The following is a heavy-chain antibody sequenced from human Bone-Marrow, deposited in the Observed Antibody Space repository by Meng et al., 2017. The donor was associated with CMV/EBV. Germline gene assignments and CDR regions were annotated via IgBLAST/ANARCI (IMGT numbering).Heavy chain of an antibody. V-gene: IGHV1-2*02. J-gene: IGHJ4*02. CDR3: ARGKRELPDH. CDR1: GYSFTTYG. Sequence: ASVKVSCKASGYSFTTYGMNWVLQAPGQGLEWMGWINPNSGGTNYAQKFQGRVTMTRDTSISTAYMELSRLRSDDTAVYYCARGKRELPDHWGQGTLVTVSS. D-gene: IGHD1-26*01. CDR2: INPNSGGT.